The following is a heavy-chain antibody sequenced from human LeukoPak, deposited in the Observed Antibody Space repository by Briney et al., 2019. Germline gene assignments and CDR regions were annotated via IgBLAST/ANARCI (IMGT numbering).Heavy chain of an antibody. CDR3: ARDRPYSGSQDPFHY. D-gene: IGHD1-26*01. CDR2: ISAYNGNI. CDR1: GYTFSSYG. J-gene: IGHJ4*02. Sequence: ASVKVSCKASGYTFSSYGISWLRQAPGQGLEWMGWISAYNGNIDYAQRFQGRVTMTTDTSTSTAYMDLRSLRSDDTAVYYCARDRPYSGSQDPFHYWGQGTLVTVSS. V-gene: IGHV1-18*01.